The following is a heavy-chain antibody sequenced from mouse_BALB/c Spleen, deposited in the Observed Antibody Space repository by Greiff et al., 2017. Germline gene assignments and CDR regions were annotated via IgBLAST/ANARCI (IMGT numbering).Heavy chain of an antibody. CDR3: ARSGYDAPYYAMDY. Sequence: EVNVVESGGGLVQPGGSRKLSCAASGFTFSSFGMHWVRQAPEKGLEWVAYISSGSSTIYYADTVKGRFTISRDNPKNTLFLQMTSLRSEDTAMYYCARSGYDAPYYAMDYWGQGTSVTVSS. CDR2: ISSGSSTI. CDR1: GFTFSSFG. D-gene: IGHD2-2*01. V-gene: IGHV5-17*02. J-gene: IGHJ4*01.